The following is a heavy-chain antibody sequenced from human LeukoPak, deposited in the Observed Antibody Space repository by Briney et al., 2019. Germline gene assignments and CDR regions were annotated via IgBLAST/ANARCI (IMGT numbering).Heavy chain of an antibody. CDR2: INHSGST. CDR1: GGSFSGYY. Sequence: PSETLSLTCAVYGGSFSGYYWSWIRQPPGEGLEWIGEINHSGSTNYNPSLKSRVTISVDTSKNQFSLKLSSVTAAGTAVYYCARGRPGHYYYYYGMDVWGQGTTVTVSS. J-gene: IGHJ6*02. V-gene: IGHV4-34*01. CDR3: ARGRPGHYYYYYGMDV.